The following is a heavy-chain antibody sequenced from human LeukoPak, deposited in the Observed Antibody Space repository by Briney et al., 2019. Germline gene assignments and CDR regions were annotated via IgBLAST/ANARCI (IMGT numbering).Heavy chain of an antibody. CDR3: ATWRTAKTGFDY. Sequence: SETLSLTCTVSGGSISNDNYYWAWIRQPPGKGLECIGSIYYSGSPYYNPSLKSRVTISVDTSKNQFSLRLSSVTAADTAVYYCATWRTAKTGFDYWGQGTLVTVSS. CDR1: GGSISNDNYY. D-gene: IGHD1-1*01. J-gene: IGHJ4*02. V-gene: IGHV4-39*01. CDR2: IYYSGSP.